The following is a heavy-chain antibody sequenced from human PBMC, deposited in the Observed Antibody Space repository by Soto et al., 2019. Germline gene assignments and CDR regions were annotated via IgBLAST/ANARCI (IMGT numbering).Heavy chain of an antibody. CDR1: GFTFSDHH. CDR3: VRDDSRGSSSAFDI. J-gene: IGHJ3*02. CDR2: SRKKAKSYTT. V-gene: IGHV3-72*01. D-gene: IGHD1-26*01. Sequence: EVQLVESGGGLVQPGGSLRLSCEASGFTFSDHHIDWVRQAPGKGLEWVGRSRKKAKSYTTEYDASVKGRFTISRDDSKSSLFLQMHSLKIEDTAMYYCVRDDSRGSSSAFDIWGQGTMVTVSS.